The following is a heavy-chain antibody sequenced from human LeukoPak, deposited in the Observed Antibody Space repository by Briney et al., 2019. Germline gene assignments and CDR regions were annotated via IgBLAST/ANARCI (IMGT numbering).Heavy chain of an antibody. V-gene: IGHV5-10-1*01. D-gene: IGHD3-10*01. CDR3: ARHLSYYGSGSLYGMDV. J-gene: IGHJ6*02. CDR1: GYNFINYW. Sequence: GESLKISCEGSGYNFINYWITWVRQMSGRGLEWMGRIDPSDSNTNYSPSFEGHVTISVDKSINTAYLQWSSLKASDTAMYYCARHLSYYGSGSLYGMDVWGQGTTVTVSS. CDR2: IDPSDSNT.